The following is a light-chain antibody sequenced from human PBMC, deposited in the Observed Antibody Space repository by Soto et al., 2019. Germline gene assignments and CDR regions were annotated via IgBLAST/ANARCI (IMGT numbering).Light chain of an antibody. CDR2: GAS. CDR1: QSVSSSY. V-gene: IGKV3-20*01. CDR3: QQYGSSPLT. Sequence: EIVLTPSPGTLSLSPVERATLSCRASQSVSSSYLAWYQQKPGQAPRLLIYGASSRATGIPDRFSGSGSGTDFTLTISRLEPEDFAVYYGQQYGSSPLTFGQGTKVDI. J-gene: IGKJ1*01.